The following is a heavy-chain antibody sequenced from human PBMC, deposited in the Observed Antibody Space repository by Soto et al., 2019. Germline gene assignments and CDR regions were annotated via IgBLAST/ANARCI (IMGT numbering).Heavy chain of an antibody. Sequence: SETLSLTCAVYGGSFSGYYWSWIRQPPGKGLEWIGEINHSGSTNYNPSLKSRVTISVDTSKNQFSLKLSSVTAADTAVYYCARGSSSWYERWFDPWGQGTLVTVS. D-gene: IGHD6-13*01. CDR2: INHSGST. CDR3: ARGSSSWYERWFDP. CDR1: GGSFSGYY. V-gene: IGHV4-34*01. J-gene: IGHJ5*02.